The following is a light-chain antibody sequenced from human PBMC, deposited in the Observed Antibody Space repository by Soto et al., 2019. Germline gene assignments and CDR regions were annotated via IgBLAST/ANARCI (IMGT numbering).Light chain of an antibody. V-gene: IGKV2-28*01. J-gene: IGKJ1*01. CDR3: MQALQAPLT. CDR1: QSLLHSNGYNY. CDR2: LGS. Sequence: VVTQSPLSLPVTPGEPASISCRSSQSLLHSNGYNYLDWYLQKPGQSPQLLIYLGSSRASGVPDRFSGSGSGTDFTLKISRVEAADVGLYYCMQALQAPLTFGQGTKVDNK.